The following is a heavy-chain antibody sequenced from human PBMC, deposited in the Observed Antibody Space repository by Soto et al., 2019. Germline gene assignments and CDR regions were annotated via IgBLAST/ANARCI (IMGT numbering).Heavy chain of an antibody. V-gene: IGHV1-18*01. CDR3: ARDEARPGLDYGMDV. J-gene: IGHJ6*02. CDR1: GYTFTSYG. CDR2: ISAYNGNT. D-gene: IGHD6-6*01. Sequence: QVQLVQSGAEVKKPGASVKVSCKASGYTFTSYGISWVRQAPGQGLEWMGWISAYNGNTNYAQKLQGRVTMTTDTSTSIAYMELRSLRSDDTAVYSCARDEARPGLDYGMDVWGQGTTVTVSS.